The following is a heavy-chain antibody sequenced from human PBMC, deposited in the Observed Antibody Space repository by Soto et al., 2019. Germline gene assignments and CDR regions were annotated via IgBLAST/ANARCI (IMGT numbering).Heavy chain of an antibody. CDR1: GYTFSSYY. Sequence: ASVKVSCKASGYTFSSYYMHWMRQAPGQGLEWMGIINPSDGRTTYAQKFQGRVTMTRDTSTSTVYMELSSLRSEDTAVYFCGSPLTSSAWSPSSWGQGTLVTVSS. V-gene: IGHV1-46*01. CDR2: INPSDGRT. D-gene: IGHD6-19*01. CDR3: GSPLTSSAWSPSS. J-gene: IGHJ5*02.